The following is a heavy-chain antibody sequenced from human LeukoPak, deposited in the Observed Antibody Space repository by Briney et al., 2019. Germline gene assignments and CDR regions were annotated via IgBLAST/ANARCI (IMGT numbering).Heavy chain of an antibody. V-gene: IGHV3-23*01. D-gene: IGHD2-2*03. CDR1: GFTFDNYG. CDR3: AIPTCSGSGYCSTSDPFHT. CDR2: ISGSGGRT. Sequence: GGSLRPSCAASGFTFDNYGIGWVRQAPGNGLEWVSGISGSGGRTYYADSVKGRFTISRDNSKNTLFLQLNSLGVEDTATYYCAIPTCSGSGYCSTSDPFHTWGQGTMVTVSS. J-gene: IGHJ3*02.